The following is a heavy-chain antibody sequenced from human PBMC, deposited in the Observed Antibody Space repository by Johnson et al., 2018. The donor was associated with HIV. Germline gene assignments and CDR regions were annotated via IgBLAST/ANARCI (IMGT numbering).Heavy chain of an antibody. CDR2: IWYDGSNK. CDR1: GFTFSSYG. Sequence: QVQLVESGGGVVQPGRSLRLSCAASGFTFSSYGMHWVRQAPGKGLEWVAVIWYDGSNKYYADSVKGRFTISGDNSKNTLYLQMNSLRAEDTAVYYCVRGSRCTQVGEDVYLVHAFDIWGQGTVVTVSS. D-gene: IGHD2-8*01. J-gene: IGHJ3*02. V-gene: IGHV3-33*01. CDR3: VRGSRCTQVGEDVYLVHAFDI.